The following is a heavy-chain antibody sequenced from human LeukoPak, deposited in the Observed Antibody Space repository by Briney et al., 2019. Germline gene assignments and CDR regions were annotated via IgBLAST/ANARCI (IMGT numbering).Heavy chain of an antibody. CDR1: GFTSIAYA. D-gene: IGHD2-15*01. CDR2: ISGGGVTT. V-gene: IGHV3-23*01. CDR3: AKEGIPREGGEGLDY. Sequence: GGSLRLSCVGSGFTSIAYALTWARQAPGKGLEWVSGISGGGVTTYYADSVKGRFTISRDNSKNTLYLQMNSLRAEDTAVYYCAKEGIPREGGEGLDYWGQGTLVTVSS. J-gene: IGHJ4*02.